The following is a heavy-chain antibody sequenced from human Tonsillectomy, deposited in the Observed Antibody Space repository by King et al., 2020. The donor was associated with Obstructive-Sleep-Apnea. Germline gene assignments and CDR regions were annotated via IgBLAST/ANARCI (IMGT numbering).Heavy chain of an antibody. D-gene: IGHD2/OR15-2a*01. CDR3: ARRKHLIGVVRDYYYGMDV. Sequence: QLVQSGGGLVQPGGSLRLSCAASGFTFNDYWMNWVRQAPGKGLEWVANINQDGSEIYYVDSLRGRFTISRDTAKNSLFLQMSSLRAEDTAVYYGARRKHLIGVVRDYYYGMDVWGRGTTVTVSS. CDR2: INQDGSEI. CDR1: GFTFNDYW. J-gene: IGHJ6*02. V-gene: IGHV3-7*01.